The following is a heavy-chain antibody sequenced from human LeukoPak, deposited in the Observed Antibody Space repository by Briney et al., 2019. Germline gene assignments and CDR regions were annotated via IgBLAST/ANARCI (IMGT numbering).Heavy chain of an antibody. Sequence: SETLSLTCTVSGGSISSGGYYWSWIRQHPGKGLEWIGYIYYSGSTYYNPSLKSRVTISVDTSKNQFSLKLNSVTAADTAEYFCAGTTDCSSFLAYWGQGTLVTVSS. CDR3: AGTTDCSSFLAY. CDR2: IYYSGST. CDR1: GGSISSGGYY. J-gene: IGHJ4*02. D-gene: IGHD4-11*01. V-gene: IGHV4-31*03.